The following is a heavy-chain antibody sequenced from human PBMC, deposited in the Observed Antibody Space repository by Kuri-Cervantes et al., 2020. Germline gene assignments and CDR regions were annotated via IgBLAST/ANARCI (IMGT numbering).Heavy chain of an antibody. CDR3: ARGGIVGARPLQH. J-gene: IGHJ1*01. D-gene: IGHD1-26*01. CDR1: GGSFSGYY. Sequence: SETLSLTCAVYGGSFSGYYWSWIRQPPGKGLEWIGEINHSRSTTYNPSLKSRVTISVDTSKNQFSLKLSSVTAADTAVYYCARGGIVGARPLQHWGQGTLVTVSS. CDR2: INHSRST. V-gene: IGHV4-34*01.